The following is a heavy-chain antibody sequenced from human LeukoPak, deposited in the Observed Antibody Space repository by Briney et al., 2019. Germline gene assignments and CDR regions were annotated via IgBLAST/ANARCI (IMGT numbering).Heavy chain of an antibody. J-gene: IGHJ5*02. CDR3: ARGFAQAGIAAADTRGAGWFDP. CDR1: GGSFSGYY. D-gene: IGHD6-13*01. CDR2: INHSGST. V-gene: IGHV4-34*01. Sequence: SETPSLTCAVYGGSFSGYYWSWIRQPPGKGLEWIGEINHSGSTNYNPSLKSRVTISVDTSKDQFSLRLSSVTAADTAVYYCARGFAQAGIAAADTRGAGWFDPWGQGTLVTVSS.